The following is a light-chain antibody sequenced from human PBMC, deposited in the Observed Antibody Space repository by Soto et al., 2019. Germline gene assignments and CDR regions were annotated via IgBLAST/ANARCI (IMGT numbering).Light chain of an antibody. CDR1: SSNIGAGYD. Sequence: QSVLTQPPSVSGAPGQRVTMSCTRSSSNIGAGYDVHWYQQVPGTAPKLLIYGNNNRPSGISDRFSGSTSGTSASLAITGLQADDEADYYCQSYDNSISASYVFGTGTKVTVL. V-gene: IGLV1-40*01. CDR2: GNN. CDR3: QSYDNSISASYV. J-gene: IGLJ1*01.